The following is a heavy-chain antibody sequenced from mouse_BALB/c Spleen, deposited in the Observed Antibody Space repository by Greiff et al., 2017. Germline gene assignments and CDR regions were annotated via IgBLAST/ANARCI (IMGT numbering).Heavy chain of an antibody. CDR3: ARGPYGSRYYYAMDY. CDR2: ISYDGSN. V-gene: IGHV3-6*02. Sequence: EVKLVESGPGLVKPSQSLSLTCSVTGYSITSGYYWNWIRQFPGNKLEWMGYISYDGSNNYNPSLKNRISITRDTSKNQFFLKLNSVTTEDTATYYCARGPYGSRYYYAMDYWGQGTSVTVSS. D-gene: IGHD1-1*01. J-gene: IGHJ4*01. CDR1: GYSITSGYY.